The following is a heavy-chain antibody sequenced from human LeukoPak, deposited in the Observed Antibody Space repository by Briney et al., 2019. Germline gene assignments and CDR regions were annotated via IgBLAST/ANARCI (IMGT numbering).Heavy chain of an antibody. CDR3: ARDAHCSSTSCYLDY. V-gene: IGHV3-7*01. CDR2: IKQDGSEK. Sequence: PGGSLRLSCAASGFTFSSYWMSWVRQAPGKGLEWVANIKQDGSEKYYVDSVKGRLTISRDNAKNSLYLQMNSLRAEDTAVYYCARDAHCSSTSCYLDYWGQGTLVTVSS. CDR1: GFTFSSYW. J-gene: IGHJ4*02. D-gene: IGHD2-2*01.